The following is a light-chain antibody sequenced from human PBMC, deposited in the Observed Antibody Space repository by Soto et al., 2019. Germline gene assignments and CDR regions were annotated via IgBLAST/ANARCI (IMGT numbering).Light chain of an antibody. CDR3: QHYSSWLWT. Sequence: EIVMTQSPATLSVSPGERATLSCRASQSVSSKLAWYQQKPGQGPRLLIYGASTRATGIPARFSGSGSGREFTLTIGILQSEDFAVYYCQHYSSWLWTFGQGTKVEIK. CDR2: GAS. J-gene: IGKJ1*01. CDR1: QSVSSK. V-gene: IGKV3-15*01.